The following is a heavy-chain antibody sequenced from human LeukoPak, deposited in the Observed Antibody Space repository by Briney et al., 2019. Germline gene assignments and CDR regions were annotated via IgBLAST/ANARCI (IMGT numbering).Heavy chain of an antibody. D-gene: IGHD2/OR15-2a*01. CDR3: ARIGTTTRGPAGLDV. J-gene: IGHJ6*02. CDR2: IASGGGANR. Sequence: PGGSLRLSCAASGFTFSSYEMNWVRQAPGKGLEWVSYIASGGGANRFYSESVKGRFTISRDSAKNSLYLHMDSLRAEDTGVYYCARIGTTTRGPAGLDVWGQGTTVTVSS. V-gene: IGHV3-48*03. CDR1: GFTFSSYE.